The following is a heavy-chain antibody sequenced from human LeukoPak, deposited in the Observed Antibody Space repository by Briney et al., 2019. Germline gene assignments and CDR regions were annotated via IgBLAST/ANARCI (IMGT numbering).Heavy chain of an antibody. CDR2: IRYDGSNK. Sequence: PGGSLRLSCAASGFTVSKYDIHWVRQAPGKGLEWVAFIRYDGSNKYYADSVKGRFTISRDNSKNTLYLEMNSLRAEDTAVYYCAKDRSGLVDYWGQGTLVTVSS. D-gene: IGHD3-10*01. V-gene: IGHV3-30*02. CDR3: AKDRSGLVDY. J-gene: IGHJ4*02. CDR1: GFTVSKYD.